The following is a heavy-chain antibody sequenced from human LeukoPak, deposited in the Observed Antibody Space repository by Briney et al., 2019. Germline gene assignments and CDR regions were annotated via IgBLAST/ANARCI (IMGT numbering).Heavy chain of an antibody. CDR1: GFTFSSYT. CDR2: ISSSSTYM. V-gene: IGHV3-21*04. D-gene: IGHD1-1*01. J-gene: IGHJ4*02. CDR3: AKDGYGTFDY. Sequence: GGSLRLSCAASGFTFSSYTMNWVRQAPGRGLEWVSCISSSSTYMLYADSAKGRFTISRDNAKNSLYLHMNSLRAEDTAVYYCAKDGYGTFDYWGQGTLVTVSS.